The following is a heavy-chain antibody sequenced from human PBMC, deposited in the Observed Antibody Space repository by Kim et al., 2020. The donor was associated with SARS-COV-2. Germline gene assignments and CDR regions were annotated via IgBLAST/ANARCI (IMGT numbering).Heavy chain of an antibody. J-gene: IGHJ3*02. Sequence: GGSLRLSCAASGFTFSTYAMHWVRQAPGKGLEWVSVLGSAGDSNYPGSVKGRFTVSTENATNCLYLQMNSLRVGDTAVYYCGRGGDYALKGAFDIWGQGTMVTVSS. CDR1: GFTFSTYA. V-gene: IGHV3-13*01. CDR2: LGSAGDS. CDR3: GRGGDYALKGAFDI. D-gene: IGHD4-17*01.